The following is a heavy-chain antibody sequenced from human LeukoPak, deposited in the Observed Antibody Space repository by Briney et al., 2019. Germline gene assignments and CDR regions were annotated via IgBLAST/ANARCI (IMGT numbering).Heavy chain of an antibody. D-gene: IGHD3-10*01. J-gene: IGHJ4*02. Sequence: PGASLRLSCAASGFTFSSYAMSWVRQAPGKGLEWVSAISGSGGSTYYADSVKGRFTISRDNSKNTLYLQMNSLRAEDTAVYYCAKTLSMVRGFDYWGQGTLVTVSS. CDR2: ISGSGGST. CDR3: AKTLSMVRGFDY. CDR1: GFTFSSYA. V-gene: IGHV3-23*01.